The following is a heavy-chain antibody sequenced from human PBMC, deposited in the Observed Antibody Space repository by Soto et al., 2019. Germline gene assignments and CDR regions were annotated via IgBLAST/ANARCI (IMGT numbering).Heavy chain of an antibody. D-gene: IGHD6-13*01. V-gene: IGHV1-18*01. CDR2: ISAYNGNT. J-gene: IGHJ4*02. Sequence: QVQLVQSGAEVKKPGASVKVSCKASGYTFTSYGISWVRQAPGQGLEWMGWISAYNGNTNYAQKLQGRVTMTTDTSTSTAYMELMSLKSDDTAVYYWSSDWAAAGPFDYWGQGTLVTVSS. CDR3: SSDWAAAGPFDY. CDR1: GYTFTSYG.